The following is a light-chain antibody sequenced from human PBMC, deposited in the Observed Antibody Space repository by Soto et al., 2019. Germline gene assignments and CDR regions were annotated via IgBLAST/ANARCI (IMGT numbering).Light chain of an antibody. CDR1: SSDVGAYDY. CDR2: EIN. CDR3: SSFADSSARDYV. J-gene: IGLJ1*01. V-gene: IGLV2-8*01. Sequence: QSVLTQPPSASGSPGQSVTISCTGTSSDVGAYDYVSWYQQHPGKAPKLMIYEINKRPSGVPDRFSGSKSGNTASLTISGLQADDESDYYCSSFADSSARDYVFGGGTKVTVL.